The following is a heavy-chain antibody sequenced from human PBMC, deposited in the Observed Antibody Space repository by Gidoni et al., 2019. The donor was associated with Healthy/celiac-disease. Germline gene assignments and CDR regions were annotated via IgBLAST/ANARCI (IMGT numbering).Heavy chain of an antibody. CDR1: GYTLTELS. CDR2: FDPEDGET. V-gene: IGHV1-24*01. D-gene: IGHD3-10*01. CDR3: ATSPPSYYYGSGSYGFRGWFDP. J-gene: IGHJ5*02. Sequence: QVQLVQSGAEVKKPGASVTVSCKVSGYTLTELSMHWVRQAPGNGLEWMGGFDPEDGETIYAQKFQGRVTMTEDTSTDTAYMELSSLRSEDTAVYYCATSPPSYYYGSGSYGFRGWFDPWGQGTLVTVSS.